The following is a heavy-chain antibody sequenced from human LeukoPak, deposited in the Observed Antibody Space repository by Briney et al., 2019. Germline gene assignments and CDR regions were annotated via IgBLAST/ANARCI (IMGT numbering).Heavy chain of an antibody. D-gene: IGHD4-17*01. Sequence: GGSLRLSCAASGFSLSNYWMHWVRQAPGKGLVWLSRINTDGSHTIYADSVKGRLTISRDNAKNTLYLQMNSLRAEDTAVYYCARVRDDGDPNNGFDVWGRGTLVSVSS. CDR1: GFSLSNYW. CDR3: ARVRDDGDPNNGFDV. V-gene: IGHV3-74*01. J-gene: IGHJ3*01. CDR2: INTDGSHT.